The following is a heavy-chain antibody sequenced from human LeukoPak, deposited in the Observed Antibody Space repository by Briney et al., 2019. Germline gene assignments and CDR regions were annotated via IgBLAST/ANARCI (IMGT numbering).Heavy chain of an antibody. D-gene: IGHD6-13*01. J-gene: IGHJ6*04. Sequence: PGGSLRLSCTASGFTFGDYAMSWVRQAPEKGLEWVGFIRSKAYGGTTEYAASVKGRFTISRDDSKSIAYLQMNSLKTEDTAVYYCTRDFVSAAGTSYYYGMDVWGKGTTVTVSS. V-gene: IGHV3-49*04. CDR1: GFTFGDYA. CDR3: TRDFVSAAGTSYYYGMDV. CDR2: IRSKAYGGTT.